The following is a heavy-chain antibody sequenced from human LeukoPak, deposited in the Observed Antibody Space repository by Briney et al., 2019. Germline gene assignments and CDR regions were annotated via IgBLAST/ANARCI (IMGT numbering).Heavy chain of an antibody. Sequence: PGRSLRLSCAASGFTFSSYGMHWVRQAPGKGLEWVAVIWYDGSNKYYADSVKGRFTISRDNSKNTLYLQMNSLRAEDTAVYYCARGSYQPPPSYMDVWGKGTTVTVSS. CDR2: IWYDGSNK. CDR3: ARGSYQPPPSYMDV. J-gene: IGHJ6*03. D-gene: IGHD2-2*01. CDR1: GFTFSSYG. V-gene: IGHV3-33*01.